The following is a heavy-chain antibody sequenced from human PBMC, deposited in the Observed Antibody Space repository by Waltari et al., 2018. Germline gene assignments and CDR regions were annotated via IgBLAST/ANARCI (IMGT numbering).Heavy chain of an antibody. CDR2: INGDGSKT. D-gene: IGHD4-17*01. V-gene: IGHV3-74*01. Sequence: EVPLVESGGGLVQPGGSLRLSCAASGFTFSGYWMHWVRQAPGKGLVWVSRINGDGSKTNYADSVKGRFTIARDNAKNTLYLQMNSLRAEDTAVYYCVRGGGTYGDWDYWGLGTLVTVSS. J-gene: IGHJ4*02. CDR3: VRGGGTYGDWDY. CDR1: GFTFSGYW.